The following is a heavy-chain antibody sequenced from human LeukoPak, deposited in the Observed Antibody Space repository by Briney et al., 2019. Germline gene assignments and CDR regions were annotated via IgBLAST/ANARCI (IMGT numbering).Heavy chain of an antibody. D-gene: IGHD1-26*01. CDR2: INWNGGST. CDR1: GFKFDDHG. CDR3: AKDLIWEGAGAFDI. J-gene: IGHJ3*02. Sequence: GGSLRLSCAGFGFKFDDHGMTWVRQAPGEGLEWVSGINWNGGSTGYADSVKGRFTISRDNSKNTLYLQMNSLRAEDTAVYYCAKDLIWEGAGAFDIWGQGTMVTVSS. V-gene: IGHV3-20*04.